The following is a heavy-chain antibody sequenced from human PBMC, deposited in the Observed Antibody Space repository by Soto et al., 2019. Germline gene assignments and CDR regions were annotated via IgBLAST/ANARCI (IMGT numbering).Heavy chain of an antibody. J-gene: IGHJ5*02. CDR1: GFTFTSSA. Sequence: ASVKVSCKASGFTFTSSAVQWVRQARGQRLEWIGWIVVGSGNTNYAQKFQERVTITRDMSTSTAYMELSSLRSEDTAVYYCAAHSSGYYYEPYNWFYPWGQGTLVTVSS. V-gene: IGHV1-58*01. CDR2: IVVGSGNT. D-gene: IGHD3-22*01. CDR3: AAHSSGYYYEPYNWFYP.